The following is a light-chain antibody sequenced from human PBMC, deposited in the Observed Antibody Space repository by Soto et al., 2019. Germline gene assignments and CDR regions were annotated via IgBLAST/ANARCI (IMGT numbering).Light chain of an antibody. CDR2: GAS. CDR1: QGVSSN. CDR3: QQYDNRPPFT. J-gene: IGKJ3*01. Sequence: EVAMTQSPATLSVSPGERAILSCRTSQGVSSNLARYQQKPGLPPRLLIYGASTRATGIPARFSGSGSGTEFTLTISSLQSEDFAVYYCQQYDNRPPFTFGPGTKVDIK. V-gene: IGKV3-15*01.